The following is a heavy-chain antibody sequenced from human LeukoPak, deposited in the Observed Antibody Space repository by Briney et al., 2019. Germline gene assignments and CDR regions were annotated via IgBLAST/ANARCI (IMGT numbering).Heavy chain of an antibody. CDR1: GFTFSSYA. CDR3: AKVLRYCSGGSCRDAFDI. Sequence: GGSLRLSCAASGFTFSSYAMSWVRQAPGKGLEWDSAISGSGGSTYYADSVKGRFTISRDNSKNTLYLQMNSLRAEDTAVYYCAKVLRYCSGGSCRDAFDIWGQGTMVTVSS. D-gene: IGHD2-15*01. V-gene: IGHV3-23*01. CDR2: ISGSGGST. J-gene: IGHJ3*02.